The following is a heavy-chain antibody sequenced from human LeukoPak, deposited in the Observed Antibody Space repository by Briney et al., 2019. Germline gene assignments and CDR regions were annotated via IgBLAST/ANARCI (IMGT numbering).Heavy chain of an antibody. Sequence: SETLSLTCAVSGGSISSGGYSWSWIRQPPGKGLEWIGYIYHSGSTYYNPSLKSRVTISVDRSKNQFSLKLSSVTAADTAVYYCAREVLDCSGGSCYLSAFDIWGQGTMVTVSS. CDR3: AREVLDCSGGSCYLSAFDI. V-gene: IGHV4-30-2*01. CDR2: IYHSGST. D-gene: IGHD2-15*01. J-gene: IGHJ3*02. CDR1: GGSISSGGYS.